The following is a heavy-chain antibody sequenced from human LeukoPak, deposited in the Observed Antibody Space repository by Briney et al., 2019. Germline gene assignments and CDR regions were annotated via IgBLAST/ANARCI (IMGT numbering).Heavy chain of an antibody. CDR3: ASRRFLEWFSSPFDY. CDR1: GFTFSSYW. J-gene: IGHJ4*02. Sequence: GGSLRLSCAASGFTFSSYWMSWVRQAPGKGLEGVANIKQEGSEKYYVDSVKGRFTISRDNAKNSLYLKMNSLRAEDTAVYYCASRRFLEWFSSPFDYWGQGTLVTVSS. V-gene: IGHV3-7*01. CDR2: IKQEGSEK. D-gene: IGHD3-3*01.